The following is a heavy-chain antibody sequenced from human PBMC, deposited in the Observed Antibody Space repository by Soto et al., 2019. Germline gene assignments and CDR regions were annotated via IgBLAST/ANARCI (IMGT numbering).Heavy chain of an antibody. Sequence: QVQLQQWGAGLLKPSETLSLTCAVYGGSFSGYYWSWIRQPPGKGLERMGGVNHSGSTNYNPSLKMRVPISVVTSKDQVALNLGSVTVADTAVYYCARGQSSSRWYSGADYWCQGTLVTVSS. D-gene: IGHD6-19*01. CDR2: VNHSGST. J-gene: IGHJ4*02. CDR3: ARGQSSSRWYSGADY. V-gene: IGHV4-34*01. CDR1: GGSFSGYY.